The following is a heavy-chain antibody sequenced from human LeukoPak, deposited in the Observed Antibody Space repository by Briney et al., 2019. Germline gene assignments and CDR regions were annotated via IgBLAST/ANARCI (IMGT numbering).Heavy chain of an antibody. Sequence: GGSLRLSCAASGFTFSSYAMSWVRQAPGKGLEWVSAISGSGGSTYYADSVKGRFTISRDNAKNSLSLQMNSLRDEDTAVYYCARDRHSSSWHQGGYYYYGMDVWGQGTTVTVSS. CDR3: ARDRHSSSWHQGGYYYYGMDV. CDR1: GFTFSSYA. J-gene: IGHJ6*02. D-gene: IGHD6-13*01. V-gene: IGHV3-23*01. CDR2: ISGSGGST.